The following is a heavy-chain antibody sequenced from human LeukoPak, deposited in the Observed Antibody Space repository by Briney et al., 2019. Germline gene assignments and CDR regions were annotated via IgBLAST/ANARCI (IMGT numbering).Heavy chain of an antibody. CDR1: GGSISSGGYS. V-gene: IGHV4-31*03. D-gene: IGHD3-22*01. CDR3: ARIRYYDSSGLKYYFDY. Sequence: SETLSLTCTVSGGSISSGGYSWSWIRQHPGKGLEWIGYIYYSGSTYYNPSLKSRVTISVDTSKNQFSLKLSSVTAADTAVYYCARIRYYDSSGLKYYFDYWGQGTLVTVSS. J-gene: IGHJ4*02. CDR2: IYYSGST.